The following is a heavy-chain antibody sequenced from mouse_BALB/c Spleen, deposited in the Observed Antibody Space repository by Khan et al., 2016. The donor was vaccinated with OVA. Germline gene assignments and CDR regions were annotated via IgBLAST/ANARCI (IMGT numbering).Heavy chain of an antibody. CDR1: GYSITSDYA. J-gene: IGHJ4*01. CDR3: ARQNYYGYAMDY. CDR2: ISYSGST. Sequence: EVQLVESGPGLVKPSQSLSLTCTVTGYSITSDYAWNWIRQFPGNKLEWMGYISYSGSTSYNPSLRSRISITRDTSKNQFFLQLNSVTTGDTATFYCARQNYYGYAMDYWGQGTSVTVSS. V-gene: IGHV3-2*02. D-gene: IGHD1-1*01.